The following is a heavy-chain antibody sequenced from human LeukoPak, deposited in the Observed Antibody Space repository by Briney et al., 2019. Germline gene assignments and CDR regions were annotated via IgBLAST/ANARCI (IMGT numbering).Heavy chain of an antibody. Sequence: SETLSLTCAVSGDSISSSNWWSWVRQPPGKGLEWIAEICHNGNTNHNPSLKSRVTISVDKSKNQFSLKLSSVTAADTAVYYCARVGGEVPLDYFDNWGQGTLVTVSS. CDR1: GDSISSSNW. J-gene: IGHJ4*02. CDR2: ICHNGNT. D-gene: IGHD3-16*01. V-gene: IGHV4-4*02. CDR3: ARVGGEVPLDYFDN.